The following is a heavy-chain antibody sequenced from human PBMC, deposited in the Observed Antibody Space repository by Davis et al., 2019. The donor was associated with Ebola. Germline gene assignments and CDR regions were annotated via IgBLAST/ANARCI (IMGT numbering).Heavy chain of an antibody. CDR1: GFTFSSYG. J-gene: IGHJ4*02. Sequence: GGSLRLSCAASGFTFSSYGMHWVRQAPGKGLEWVAVIWYDGSNKYYAASVQGRFTVSRDNSKNTLYLQMSSLRAEDTAMYYCARDSGGDYYFDYWGQGALVTVSS. D-gene: IGHD2-21*02. CDR3: ARDSGGDYYFDY. V-gene: IGHV3-33*01. CDR2: IWYDGSNK.